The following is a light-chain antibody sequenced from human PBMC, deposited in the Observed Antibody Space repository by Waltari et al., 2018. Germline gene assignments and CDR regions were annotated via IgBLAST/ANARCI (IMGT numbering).Light chain of an antibody. Sequence: DIQMTQSPSSLSASVGDRVTITCRASQSIRNFLNWYQQKPGKAPKLLSYAASSLQSGVPSRFSGGGSGTDFTLTISSLQPEDFATYYCQQSYSTRPLTFGGGTKVEIK. CDR3: QQSYSTRPLT. CDR2: AAS. V-gene: IGKV1-39*01. CDR1: QSIRNF. J-gene: IGKJ4*01.